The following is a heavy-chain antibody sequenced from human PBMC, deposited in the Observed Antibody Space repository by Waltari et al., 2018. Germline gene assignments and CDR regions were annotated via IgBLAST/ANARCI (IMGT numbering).Heavy chain of an antibody. CDR2: IYYSGST. Sequence: QVQLQESGPGLVKPSETLSLTCTVSGGSISSHYWSWIRQPPGKGLEWIGYIYYSGSTNYNPSLKSRVTISVDTSKNQFSLKLSSVTAADTAVYYCAKDHGLRSNWGYSGYFDYWGQGTLVTVSS. CDR3: AKDHGLRSNWGYSGYFDY. V-gene: IGHV4-59*11. J-gene: IGHJ4*02. D-gene: IGHD7-27*01. CDR1: GGSISSHY.